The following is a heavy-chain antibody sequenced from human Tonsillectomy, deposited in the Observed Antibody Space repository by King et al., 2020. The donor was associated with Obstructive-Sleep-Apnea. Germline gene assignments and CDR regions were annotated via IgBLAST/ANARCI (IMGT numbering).Heavy chain of an antibody. J-gene: IGHJ4*02. CDR1: GFTFRNYG. Sequence: VQLVESGGGVVQPGRSLRLSCAASGFTFRNYGMHWVRQAPGKGLEWLAVIAYDGGNKFFSDSGKGRFTISRDNSKYTVYLQMTRLRVEDTAVYYCANDPGVLPGEYAPDYWGQGILVAVSS. CDR3: ANDPGVLPGEYAPDY. V-gene: IGHV3-30*18. CDR2: IAYDGGNK. D-gene: IGHD2-2*01.